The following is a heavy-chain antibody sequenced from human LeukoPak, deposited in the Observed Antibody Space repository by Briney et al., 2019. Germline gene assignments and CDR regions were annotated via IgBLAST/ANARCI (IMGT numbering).Heavy chain of an antibody. D-gene: IGHD6-19*01. CDR1: GGSFSGYY. CDR3: ARHPTSIAVAGARPNWFDP. J-gene: IGHJ5*02. V-gene: IGHV4-34*01. CDR2: INHSGST. Sequence: SETLSLTCAVYGGSFSGYYWSWIRQPPGKGLEWIGEINHSGSTDYNPSLKSRVTISVDTSKNQFSLKLSSVTAADTAVYYCARHPTSIAVAGARPNWFDPWGQGTLVTVSS.